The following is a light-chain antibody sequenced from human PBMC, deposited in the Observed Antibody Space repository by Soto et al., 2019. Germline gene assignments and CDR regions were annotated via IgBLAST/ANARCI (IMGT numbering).Light chain of an antibody. V-gene: IGKV3-20*01. CDR1: QSVGRDY. J-gene: IGKJ4*01. CDR3: QQYATSPLT. Sequence: DIVVTQSPGTLSMSPGERATLSCRASQSVGRDYLAWFQQKPGQAPRLLIYDASTRATGIPDRFSGSGSGTDFNLTFSRLEREDFAVYFCQQYATSPLTFGGGTKVEF. CDR2: DAS.